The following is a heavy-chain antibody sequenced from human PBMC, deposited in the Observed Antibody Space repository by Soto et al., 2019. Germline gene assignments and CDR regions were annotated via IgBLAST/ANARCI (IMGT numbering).Heavy chain of an antibody. D-gene: IGHD2-2*01. CDR3: TTGSSSWAYYYYYGMDV. CDR1: GFTFSNAW. J-gene: IGHJ6*02. Sequence: AGGSLRLSCTVSGFTFSNAWMTWVRQAPGKGLEWVGRIKSKTDDGTTDYAAPVKGRFTISRDDSRNTLYLQMNSLKTEDTAVYYCTTGSSSWAYYYYYGMDVWGQGTTVTVSS. CDR2: IKSKTDDGTT. V-gene: IGHV3-15*01.